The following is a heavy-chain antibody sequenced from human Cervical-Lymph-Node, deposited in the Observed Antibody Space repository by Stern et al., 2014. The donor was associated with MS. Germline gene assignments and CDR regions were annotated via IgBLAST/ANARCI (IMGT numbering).Heavy chain of an antibody. Sequence: VQLEESGPGLVKPSETLSLTCTVSGGSISSYYWSWIRQPPGKGLEWIGYIYYSGSTNYNPSLKSRVTISVDTSKNQFSLKLSSVTAADTAVYYCARFDSSTWYFDLWGRGTLVTVSS. CDR2: IYYSGST. V-gene: IGHV4-59*01. J-gene: IGHJ2*01. CDR3: ARFDSSTWYFDL. D-gene: IGHD6-13*01. CDR1: GGSISSYY.